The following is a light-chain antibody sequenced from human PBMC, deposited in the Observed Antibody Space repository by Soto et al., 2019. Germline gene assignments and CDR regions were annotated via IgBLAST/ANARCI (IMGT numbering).Light chain of an antibody. J-gene: IGLJ1*01. CDR2: DVS. CDR3: NSFTTTNTYV. V-gene: IGLV2-14*03. Sequence: QSALTQPASVSGSPGQSITISCTGASSDVGGFDHVSWYQQHPGKVPRLLIYDVSSRPSGVSDRFSGSKSGNTASLTISGLQAEDEADYYCNSFTTTNTYVFGTGTGHRP. CDR1: SSDVGGFDH.